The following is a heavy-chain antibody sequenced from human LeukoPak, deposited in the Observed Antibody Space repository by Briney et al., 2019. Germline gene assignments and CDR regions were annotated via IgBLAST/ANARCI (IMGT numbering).Heavy chain of an antibody. Sequence: PSETLSLTCTVSGGSIRGYYCNWLRQPPGEGLEWIGFIYSSGSTAYNPSLKSRVTISLDTSKNQFSLRLNSVTAADTAVYYCARGAYYYDSNYWGQGTLVTVSS. D-gene: IGHD3-22*01. V-gene: IGHV4-59*01. CDR2: IYSSGST. CDR1: GGSIRGYY. J-gene: IGHJ4*02. CDR3: ARGAYYYDSNY.